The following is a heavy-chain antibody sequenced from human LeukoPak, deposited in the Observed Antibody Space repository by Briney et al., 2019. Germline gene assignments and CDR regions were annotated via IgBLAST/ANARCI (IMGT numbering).Heavy chain of an antibody. J-gene: IGHJ4*02. CDR1: GGFISSYY. CDR2: IYYSGST. Sequence: NPSETLSLTCTVSGGFISSYYWSWIRQPPGKGLEWIGYIYYSGSTNYNPSLKSQVTISVDTSKNPFSLKLSCVTAADTAVYYCARRGYGSVSFSRYYFDYWGQGSLVTVSS. CDR3: ARRGYGSVSFSRYYFDY. D-gene: IGHD3-10*01. V-gene: IGHV4-59*08.